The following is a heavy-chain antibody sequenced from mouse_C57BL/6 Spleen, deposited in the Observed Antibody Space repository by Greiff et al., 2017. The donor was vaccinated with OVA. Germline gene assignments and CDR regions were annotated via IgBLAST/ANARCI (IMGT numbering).Heavy chain of an antibody. J-gene: IGHJ1*03. CDR2: ISSGSSTI. CDR3: AGSNYVWYFDV. Sequence: EVKVVESGGGLVKPGGSLKLSCAASGFTFSDYGMHWVRQAPEKGLEWVAYISSGSSTIYYADTVKGRFTISRDNAKNTLFLQMTRLRSEDTAMYYCAGSNYVWYFDVWGTGTTVTVSS. V-gene: IGHV5-17*01. D-gene: IGHD2-5*01. CDR1: GFTFSDYG.